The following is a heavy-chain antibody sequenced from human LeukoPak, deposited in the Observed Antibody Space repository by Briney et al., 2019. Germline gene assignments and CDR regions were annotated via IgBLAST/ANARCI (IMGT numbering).Heavy chain of an antibody. V-gene: IGHV1-46*01. CDR2: INPSGGST. Sequence: ASVTVSCKASGYTFTSYYMHWVRQAPGQGLEWMGIINPSGGSTSYAQKFQGRVTMTRDTSTSTVYMELSSLRSEDTAVYYCARVSGSGSYYKTYGMDVWGQGTTVTVSS. D-gene: IGHD3-10*01. CDR3: ARVSGSGSYYKTYGMDV. CDR1: GYTFTSYY. J-gene: IGHJ6*02.